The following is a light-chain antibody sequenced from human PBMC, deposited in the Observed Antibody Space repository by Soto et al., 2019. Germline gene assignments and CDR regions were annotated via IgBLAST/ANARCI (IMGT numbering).Light chain of an antibody. V-gene: IGKV1-39*01. CDR3: QQSYSAPPT. J-gene: IGKJ1*01. CDR1: QSINTY. CDR2: AAS. Sequence: DIQMTQSPSSLSASVGDRVTITCRASQSINTYLIWYQQKLGKAPNLLIYAASSLQSGVPSRFSGSGSGTDFTLTISSLQPEDFATYYCQQSYSAPPTCGQGTKVEI.